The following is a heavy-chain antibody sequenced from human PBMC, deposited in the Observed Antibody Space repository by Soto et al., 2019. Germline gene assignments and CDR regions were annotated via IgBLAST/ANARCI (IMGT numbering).Heavy chain of an antibody. CDR1: GFTFTRYS. CDR3: PRDSADLTAPFAF. V-gene: IGHV3-21*06. J-gene: IGHJ4*02. Sequence: GGSLRLSCAASGFTFTRYSMNWVRQAPGKGLEWVSSISSTTNYIYYGDSMKGRFTISRDNAKNSLYLEMNSLRAEDTAVYYFPRDSADLTAPFAFWAQGTLV. D-gene: IGHD2-21*01. CDR2: ISSTTNYI.